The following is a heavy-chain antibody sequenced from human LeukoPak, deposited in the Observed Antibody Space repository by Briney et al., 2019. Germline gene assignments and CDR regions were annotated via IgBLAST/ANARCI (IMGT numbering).Heavy chain of an antibody. V-gene: IGHV3-30*03. D-gene: IGHD3-22*01. CDR2: ILYDGTMK. Sequence: GGTLRLSCAASGFTFSNYGLSWVRQAPGKGLEWVAVILYDGTMKYYADSVKGRFTISRDNSQNTLYLQMNILRAEDTAVYYCARDPRGPTGYDSSGRDSFDYWGQGTLVTVSS. CDR1: GFTFSNYG. CDR3: ARDPRGPTGYDSSGRDSFDY. J-gene: IGHJ4*02.